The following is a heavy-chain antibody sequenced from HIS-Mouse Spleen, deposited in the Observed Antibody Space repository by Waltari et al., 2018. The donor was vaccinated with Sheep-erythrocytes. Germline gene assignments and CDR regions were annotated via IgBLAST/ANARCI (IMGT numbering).Heavy chain of an antibody. D-gene: IGHD3-22*01. V-gene: IGHV4-39*01. CDR1: GGSISSSSYY. CDR3: ARLYYYDSSGHYFDY. CDR2: IYYSGST. J-gene: IGHJ4*02. Sequence: QLQLQESGPGLVKPSETLSLTCTVSGGSISSSSYYWGWIRQPPGKGLEWIGSIYYSGSTSYNPSIKSRVTISVDTSKNQFSLKLSSVTAADTAVYYCARLYYYDSSGHYFDYWGQGTLVTVSS.